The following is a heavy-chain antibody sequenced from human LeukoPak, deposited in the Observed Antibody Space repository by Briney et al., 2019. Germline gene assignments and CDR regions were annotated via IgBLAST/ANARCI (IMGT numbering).Heavy chain of an antibody. CDR2: IYYSGST. J-gene: IGHJ3*02. Sequence: SETLSLTCTVSGGSISSSSYYWGWIRQPPGKGLEWIGSIYYSGSTYYNPSLKSRVTISVDTSKNQFSLKLSSVTAADTAVYYCARHVVVPVGAWDEQTFDAFDIWGQGTMVTVSS. V-gene: IGHV4-39*07. D-gene: IGHD2-2*01. CDR1: GGSISSSSYY. CDR3: ARHVVVPVGAWDEQTFDAFDI.